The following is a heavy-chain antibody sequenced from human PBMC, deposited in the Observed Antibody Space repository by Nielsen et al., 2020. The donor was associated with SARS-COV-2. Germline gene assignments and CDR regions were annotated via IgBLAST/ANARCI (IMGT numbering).Heavy chain of an antibody. D-gene: IGHD3-9*01. V-gene: IGHV3-74*01. Sequence: GESLKISCAASGFTFSSYWMHWVRQAPGKGLVWVSRINSDGSSTSYADSVKGRFTISRDNAKNTLYLRMNSLRAEDTAVYYCASFDYFDYWGQGTLGTVSS. CDR1: GFTFSSYW. CDR2: INSDGSST. J-gene: IGHJ4*02. CDR3: ASFDYFDY.